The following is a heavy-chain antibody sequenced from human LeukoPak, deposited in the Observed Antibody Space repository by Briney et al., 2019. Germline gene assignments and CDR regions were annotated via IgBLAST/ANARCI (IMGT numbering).Heavy chain of an antibody. D-gene: IGHD7-27*01. V-gene: IGHV3-33*01. CDR2: IWYDGSNK. J-gene: IGHJ4*02. CDR3: ARDRSWGSQCYFDY. CDR1: GFHFSTYG. Sequence: GGTLRLSCAASGFHFSTYGMHWVRPAPGQGRWWVGVIWYDGSNKIYAESVKGRFTISRDNSKNTLYLQMNSLRAEDTAVYYCARDRSWGSQCYFDYWGQGTLVTVSS.